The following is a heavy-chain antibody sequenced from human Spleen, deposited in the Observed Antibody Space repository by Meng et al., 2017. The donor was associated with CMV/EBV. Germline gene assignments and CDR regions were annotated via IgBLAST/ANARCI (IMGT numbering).Heavy chain of an antibody. CDR3: ARERYLEPAASPDYVYFGMDV. CDR2: INPNPNSGDT. D-gene: IGHD2-2*01. V-gene: IGHV1-2*02. J-gene: IGHJ6*02. Sequence: ASVKVSCKASGGTFSSYAISWVRQAPGQGLEWMGWINPNPNSGDTKYAQKFQGRVTMTRDTSFSTAYMHLSGLTSDDTATYFCARERYLEPAASPDYVYFGMDVWGQGTTVTVSS. CDR1: GGTFSSYA.